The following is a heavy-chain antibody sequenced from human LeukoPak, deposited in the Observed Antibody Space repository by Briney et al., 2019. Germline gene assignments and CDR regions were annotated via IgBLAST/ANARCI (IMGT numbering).Heavy chain of an antibody. CDR1: GFTFSTYG. Sequence: GSLRLSCVASGFTFSTYGMHWVRQAPGKGLEWVAIISYDASNRYYADSVKGRFTISRDTSKNTLYLQMDSLRPEDTAVYYCAKALQAIQLWSPFDYWGQGTLVTVSS. J-gene: IGHJ4*02. D-gene: IGHD5-18*01. V-gene: IGHV3-30*18. CDR3: AKALQAIQLWSPFDY. CDR2: ISYDASNR.